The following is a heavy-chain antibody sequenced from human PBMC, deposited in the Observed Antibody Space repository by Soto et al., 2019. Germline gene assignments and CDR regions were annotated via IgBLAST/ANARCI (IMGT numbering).Heavy chain of an antibody. CDR2: IDWDDDK. D-gene: IGHD4-4*01. Sequence: SGPTLVNPTQTLTLTCTFSGFSLGTSGMCVSWIRQPPGKALEWLALIDWDDDKYYSTSLKTRLTISKDTSKNQVVLTMTNMDPVDTATYYFARGRRDGYNNDAFDIWGQGTRVTVS. V-gene: IGHV2-70*01. CDR1: GFSLGTSGMC. CDR3: ARGRRDGYNNDAFDI. J-gene: IGHJ3*02.